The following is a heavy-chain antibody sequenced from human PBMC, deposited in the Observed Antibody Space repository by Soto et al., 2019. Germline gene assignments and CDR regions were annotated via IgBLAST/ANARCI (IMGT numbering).Heavy chain of an antibody. D-gene: IGHD6-19*01. V-gene: IGHV4-34*01. CDR3: ARGSSRYSSGRQIYDY. J-gene: IGHJ4*02. CDR2: INHSGST. Sequence: SETLSLTCAVYGGSFSGYYWSWIRQPPGKGLEWIGEINHSGSTNYNPSLKSRVTISVDTSKNQFSLKLSSVTAADTAVYYCARGSSRYSSGRQIYDYWGQGTLVTVSS. CDR1: GGSFSGYY.